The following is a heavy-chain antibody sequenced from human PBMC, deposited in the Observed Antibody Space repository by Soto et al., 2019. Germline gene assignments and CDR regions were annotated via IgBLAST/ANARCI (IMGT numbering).Heavy chain of an antibody. CDR2: IYSGGST. D-gene: IGHD6-13*01. V-gene: IGHV3-53*01. Sequence: GGSLRLSCAASGFSVSSNYMSWVRQAPGKGLEWVSVIYSGGSTYYADSVKGRFTISRDNSKNTLYLQMNSLRAEDTAVYYCARDQRIAAAGYYYYYGMDVWGQGTTVTVSS. CDR1: GFSVSSNY. CDR3: ARDQRIAAAGYYYYYGMDV. J-gene: IGHJ6*02.